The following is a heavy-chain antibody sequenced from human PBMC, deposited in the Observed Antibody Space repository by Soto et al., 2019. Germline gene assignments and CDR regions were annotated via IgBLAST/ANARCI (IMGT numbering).Heavy chain of an antibody. V-gene: IGHV3-48*01. CDR2: INSSSSTI. CDR3: AREPPIQNGDYDWYFDL. Sequence: GGSLRLSCAASGFTFSSYSMNCVRQAPGKGLEWVSYINSSSSTIYYADSVKGRFTISRDNAKNSLYLQMNSLRAEDTAVYYCAREPPIQNGDYDWYFDLWGRGALVTVSS. J-gene: IGHJ2*01. CDR1: GFTFSSYS. D-gene: IGHD4-17*01.